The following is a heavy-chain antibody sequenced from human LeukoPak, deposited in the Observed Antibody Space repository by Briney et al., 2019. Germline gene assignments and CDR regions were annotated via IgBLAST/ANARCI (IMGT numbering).Heavy chain of an antibody. D-gene: IGHD3-10*01. V-gene: IGHV3-23*01. Sequence: PGGSLRLSCAASGFTFSSYAMSWVRQAPRKGLEWVSAISGSGGSTYYADSVKGRFTISRDNSKNTLYLQMNSLRAEDTAVYYCARAASAWFLPFDYWGQGTLVTVSS. CDR1: GFTFSSYA. CDR2: ISGSGGST. CDR3: ARAASAWFLPFDY. J-gene: IGHJ4*02.